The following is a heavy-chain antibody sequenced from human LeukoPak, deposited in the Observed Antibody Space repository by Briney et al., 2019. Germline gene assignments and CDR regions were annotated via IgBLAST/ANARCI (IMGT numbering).Heavy chain of an antibody. CDR2: ISSSGSTM. Sequence: GGSLRLSCAASGFIFSDYYMSWIRQAPGKGLEWVSYISSSGSTMYYTDSVKGRFTISRDNAKDSLYLQMNSLRAEDTAVYYCARGTTALMDVWGKGTTVTVSS. CDR1: GFIFSDYY. D-gene: IGHD2-21*02. V-gene: IGHV3-11*01. CDR3: ARGTTALMDV. J-gene: IGHJ6*03.